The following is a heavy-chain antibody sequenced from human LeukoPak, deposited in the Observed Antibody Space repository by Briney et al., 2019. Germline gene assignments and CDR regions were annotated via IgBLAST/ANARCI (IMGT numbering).Heavy chain of an antibody. J-gene: IGHJ3*01. V-gene: IGHV1-2*02. CDR2: ISPDNGAT. CDR3: ARELGRNAFDV. CDR1: GYTFSHNH. Sequence: ASVKVSCKASGYTFSHNHMYWIRQAPGQGLECMGWISPDNGATNYAQRFQGRITMTGDTSISTGYMELSSLTFDDTAIYFCARELGRNAFDVWGRGTLVTVSS. D-gene: IGHD3-10*01.